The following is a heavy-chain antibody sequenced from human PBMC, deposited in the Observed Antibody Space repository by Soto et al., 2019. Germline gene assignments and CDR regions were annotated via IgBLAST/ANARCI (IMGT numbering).Heavy chain of an antibody. Sequence: SVKVSCKASGGTFSSYAISWVRQAPGQGLEWMGGIIPIFGTTNYARRFQGRVTITADKSTSTAYMELRSLRSEDTAVYYCARGTRSGSYYYYGLDVWGQGTTVTVSS. V-gene: IGHV1-69*06. J-gene: IGHJ6*02. D-gene: IGHD1-26*01. CDR2: IIPIFGTT. CDR3: ARGTRSGSYYYYGLDV. CDR1: GGTFSSYA.